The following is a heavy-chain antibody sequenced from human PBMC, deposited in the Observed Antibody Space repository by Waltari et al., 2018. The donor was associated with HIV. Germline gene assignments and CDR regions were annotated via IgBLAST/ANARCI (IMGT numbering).Heavy chain of an antibody. CDR3: ARQGVVMTAHGVDY. V-gene: IGHV3-7*01. CDR2: IKPDGSEK. CDR1: GFTFSSYW. Sequence: EVQLVESGGGLVQPGGSLRLSCAVSGFTFSSYWMSWVRQAPGKGREWVDNIKPDGSEKYYVDSVKGRFTISRDNAKNSLYLQMNSLRAEDTAVYYCARQGVVMTAHGVDYWGQGTLVTVSS. J-gene: IGHJ4*02. D-gene: IGHD2-21*02.